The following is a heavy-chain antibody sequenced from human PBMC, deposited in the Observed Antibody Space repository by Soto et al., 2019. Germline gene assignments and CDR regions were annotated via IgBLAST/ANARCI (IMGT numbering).Heavy chain of an antibody. J-gene: IGHJ6*02. CDR3: ARVVVLAAAATGGMDV. D-gene: IGHD6-13*01. CDR1: GGTFSSYA. CDR2: IIPIFGTA. Sequence: QVQLVQSGAEVKKPGSSVKVSCKASGGTFSSYAISWVRQAPGQGLEWMGGIIPIFGTANYAQKFQGRVTITADESTSTAHMELSSLRSDDTAVYYCARVVVLAAAATGGMDVWGQGTTVTVSS. V-gene: IGHV1-69*12.